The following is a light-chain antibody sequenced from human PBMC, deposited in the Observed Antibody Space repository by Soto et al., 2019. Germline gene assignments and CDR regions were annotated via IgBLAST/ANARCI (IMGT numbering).Light chain of an antibody. CDR2: DAS. CDR1: QSVSSY. Sequence: EIVLTQSPATLSLSPGERATLSCRASQSVSSYLAWYQQKLGQAPRLLIYDASKRATGNPARFSGSGSGTDFPLTISNLEPEDFAVYYCQQRGNWPRTFGQGTKVEIK. CDR3: QQRGNWPRT. J-gene: IGKJ1*01. V-gene: IGKV3-11*01.